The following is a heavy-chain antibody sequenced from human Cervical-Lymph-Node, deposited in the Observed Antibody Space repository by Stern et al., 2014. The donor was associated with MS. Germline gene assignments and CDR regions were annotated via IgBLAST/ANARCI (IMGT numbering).Heavy chain of an antibody. D-gene: IGHD3-16*02. CDR2: LYYSGST. Sequence: QLQLQESGPGLVKPSETLSLMCSVSSGFIGHNYWSWIRPPPGKGLEWIGLLYYSGSTYYNPSLKSRVTISLDTSKNQLSLRLSSVTAADTAVYYCARAGPYDYIWGNFRHRAFYFDSWGQGALVTVSS. CDR1: SGFIGHNY. CDR3: ARAGPYDYIWGNFRHRAFYFDS. V-gene: IGHV4-59*01. J-gene: IGHJ4*02.